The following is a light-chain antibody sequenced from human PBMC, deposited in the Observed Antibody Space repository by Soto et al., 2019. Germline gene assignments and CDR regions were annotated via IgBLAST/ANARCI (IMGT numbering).Light chain of an antibody. CDR3: SSYTSSSTRV. CDR1: SSDVGGYNS. CDR2: EVT. Sequence: QSALTQPAAVSGSPGQSITISCTGTSSDVGGYNSVSWYQQHPGKAPKLVIYEVTNRPSGISNRFSGSKSGNTASLTISGLQAEDEADYYCSSYTSSSTRVFGTGTTLTGL. V-gene: IGLV2-14*01. J-gene: IGLJ1*01.